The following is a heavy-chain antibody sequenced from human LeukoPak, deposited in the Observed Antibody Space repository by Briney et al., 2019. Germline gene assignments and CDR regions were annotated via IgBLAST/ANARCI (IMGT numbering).Heavy chain of an antibody. V-gene: IGHV1-8*03. Sequence: VASVKVSCKASGYTFTSYDINWVRQATGQGLEWMGWMNPNSGNTGYAQKFQGRVTITRNTSISTAYMELSSLRSEDTAVYYCARGQLPYCSSTSCYPPSTRLYYMDVWGKGTTVTVSS. CDR3: ARGQLPYCSSTSCYPPSTRLYYMDV. CDR1: GYTFTSYD. D-gene: IGHD2-2*01. J-gene: IGHJ6*03. CDR2: MNPNSGNT.